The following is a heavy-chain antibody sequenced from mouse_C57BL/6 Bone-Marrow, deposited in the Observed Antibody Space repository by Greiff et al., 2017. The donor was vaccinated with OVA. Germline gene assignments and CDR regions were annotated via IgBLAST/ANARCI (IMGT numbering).Heavy chain of an antibody. J-gene: IGHJ2*01. CDR2: ISSGGDYI. V-gene: IGHV5-9-1*02. CDR1: GFTFSSYA. D-gene: IGHD2-5*01. CDR3: TRDLNYSNRFDY. Sequence: EVKVVESGAGLVKPGGSLKLSCAASGFTFSSYAMSWVRQTPEKRLEWVAYISSGGDYIYYADTVKGRFTISRDNARNTLYLQMSSLKSEDTAMYYCTRDLNYSNRFDYWGQGTTLTVSS.